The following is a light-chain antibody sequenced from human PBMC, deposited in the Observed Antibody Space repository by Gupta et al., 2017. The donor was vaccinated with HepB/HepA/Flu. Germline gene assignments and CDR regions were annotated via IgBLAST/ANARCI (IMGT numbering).Light chain of an antibody. CDR3: QQNDTASPT. Sequence: EIVLTQSPDTLSLSPGVRASLSCRASESVSRNYLAWYQQKPGQSPRLLIYGTSGRATGVPDRFSGSGSGTDFTLTISRLEPEDFAVYYCQQNDTASPTFGQGTMVEIK. J-gene: IGKJ1*01. CDR1: ESVSRNY. V-gene: IGKV3-20*01. CDR2: GTS.